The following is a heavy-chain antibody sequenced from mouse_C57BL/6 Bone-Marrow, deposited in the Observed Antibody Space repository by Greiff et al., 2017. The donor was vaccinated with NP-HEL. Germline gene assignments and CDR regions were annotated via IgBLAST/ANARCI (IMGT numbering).Heavy chain of an antibody. J-gene: IGHJ4*01. CDR1: GFNITDYY. Sequence: EVQLQQSGAELVRPGASVKLSCTASGFNITDYYMHWVKQRPEQGLEWIGRIDPEDGDTEYAPKFQGKATMTADTSSNTAYLQLSSLTSEDTAVYYCTTPITTVVANAMDYWGQGTSVTVSS. CDR2: IDPEDGDT. CDR3: TTPITTVVANAMDY. D-gene: IGHD1-1*01. V-gene: IGHV14-1*01.